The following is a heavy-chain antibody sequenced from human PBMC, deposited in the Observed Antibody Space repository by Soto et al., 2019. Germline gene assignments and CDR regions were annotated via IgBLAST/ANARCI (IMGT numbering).Heavy chain of an antibody. V-gene: IGHV4-31*03. CDR1: GGSISSGGYY. D-gene: IGHD1-26*01. CDR3: ARVESIVGATHDAFDI. Sequence: SETLSLTCTVSGGSISSGGYYWSWIRQHPGKGLEWIGYIYYSGSTYYNPSLKSRVTISVDTSKNQFSLKLSSVTAADTAVYYCARVESIVGATHDAFDIWGQGTMVTVSS. CDR2: IYYSGST. J-gene: IGHJ3*02.